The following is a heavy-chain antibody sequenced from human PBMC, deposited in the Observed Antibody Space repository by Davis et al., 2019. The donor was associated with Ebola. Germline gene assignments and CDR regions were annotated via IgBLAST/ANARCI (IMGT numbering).Heavy chain of an antibody. CDR1: GYTFTSHW. D-gene: IGHD2-2*01. J-gene: IGHJ4*02. Sequence: ESLKISCKTSGYTFTSHWIGWVRQMPGKGLEWMGIIYPGDSDTRYSPSFEGQVTFSVDKSIRTAYLHWNSLKASDTATYYCARQGTTSWDSWGQGTLLTVSS. V-gene: IGHV5-51*01. CDR2: IYPGDSDT. CDR3: ARQGTTSWDS.